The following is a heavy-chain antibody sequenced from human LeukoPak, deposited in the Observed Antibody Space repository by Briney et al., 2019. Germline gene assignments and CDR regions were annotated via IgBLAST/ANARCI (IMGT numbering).Heavy chain of an antibody. Sequence: SETLSLTCAVSGGSISSGGYSWTWIRQLPGKGLEWIGYVYYSGSTYYNPSLKSRLTISVDTSKNQFSLKLSSVTAADTAMYYCATTRRGGYDFWGQGTLVTVSS. D-gene: IGHD3-16*01. CDR3: ATTRRGGYDF. CDR1: GGSISSGGYS. V-gene: IGHV4-30-4*07. J-gene: IGHJ4*02. CDR2: VYYSGST.